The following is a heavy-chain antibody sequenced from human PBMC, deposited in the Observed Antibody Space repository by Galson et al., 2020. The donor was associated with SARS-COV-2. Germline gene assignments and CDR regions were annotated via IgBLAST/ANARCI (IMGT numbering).Heavy chain of an antibody. CDR1: GFTVNLNY. CDR2: IYSGGNT. CDR3: AKGGTGWFYFDY. D-gene: IGHD3-9*01. V-gene: IGHV3-53*04. Sequence: GESLKISCAASGFTVNLNYMIWVRQAPGRGLEWVSLIYSGGNTYYADSVNGRFTISRHISENTLYLQMNSLTTDDSAIYFCAKGGTGWFYFDYWGPGTLVTVAS. J-gene: IGHJ4*02.